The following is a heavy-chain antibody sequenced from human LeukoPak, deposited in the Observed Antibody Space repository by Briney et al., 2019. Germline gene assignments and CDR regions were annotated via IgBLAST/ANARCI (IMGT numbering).Heavy chain of an antibody. CDR1: GGSISSYY. D-gene: IGHD5-18*01. CDR3: ARVDGPGYSYGYGPALTYYGMDV. Sequence: SETLSLTCTVSGGSISSYYWSWIRQPAGKGLEWIGRIYTSGSTNYNPSLKSRVTMSVDTSKNQFSLKLSSVTAADTAMYYCARVDGPGYSYGYGPALTYYGMDVWGQGTTVTVSS. V-gene: IGHV4-4*07. CDR2: IYTSGST. J-gene: IGHJ6*02.